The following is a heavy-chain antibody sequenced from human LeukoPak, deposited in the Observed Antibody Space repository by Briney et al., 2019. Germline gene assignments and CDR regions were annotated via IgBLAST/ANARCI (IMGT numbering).Heavy chain of an antibody. CDR3: ARSGSTSIRYYYGMDV. J-gene: IGHJ6*02. D-gene: IGHD2-2*01. Sequence: ASVKVSCKASGYTFTSYGISWVRQAPGQGLEWMGWISAYNGNTNYAQKLQGRVTMTTDTSTSTAYMELRSLRSDDTAVYYCARSGSTSIRYYYGMDVWGHGTTVTVSS. V-gene: IGHV1-18*01. CDR1: GYTFTSYG. CDR2: ISAYNGNT.